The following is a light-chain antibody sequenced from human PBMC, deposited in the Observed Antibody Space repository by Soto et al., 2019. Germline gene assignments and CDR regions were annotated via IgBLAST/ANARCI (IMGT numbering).Light chain of an antibody. CDR1: SSDVGAYNY. CDR3: CSYAGSQTWV. Sequence: QSVLTQPRSVSGSPGQSVTISCTGTSSDVGAYNYVSWYQQHPDKAPKLIIYDVTKRPSGVPDRFSASKSGNTASLTISGLQAEDEADYYCCSYAGSQTWVFGGGTKVTVL. J-gene: IGLJ3*02. V-gene: IGLV2-11*01. CDR2: DVT.